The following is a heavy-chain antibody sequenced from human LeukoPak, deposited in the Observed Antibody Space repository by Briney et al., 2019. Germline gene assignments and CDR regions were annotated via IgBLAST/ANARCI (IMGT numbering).Heavy chain of an antibody. V-gene: IGHV1-69*13. CDR2: IIPIFGTA. D-gene: IGHD3-16*01. J-gene: IGHJ3*02. CDR3: ARERDLRFVGEGRTHDAFDI. Sequence: ASVKVSFKASGGTFSSYAISWVRQAPGQGLEWMGGIIPIFGTANYAQKFQGRVTITADESTSTAYMELSSLRSEDTAVYYCARERDLRFVGEGRTHDAFDIWGQGTMVTVSS. CDR1: GGTFSSYA.